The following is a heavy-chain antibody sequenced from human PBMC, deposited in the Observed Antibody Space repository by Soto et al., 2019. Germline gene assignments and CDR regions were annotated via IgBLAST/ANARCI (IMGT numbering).Heavy chain of an antibody. J-gene: IGHJ4*02. Sequence: ASVKVSCKASGYTFTSYAMHWVRQAPGQRLEWMGWINAGNGNTKYSQKFQGRVTITRDTSASTAYMERSSLRSEDTAVHYCASREFPDDLIDYWGQGSLVTVSS. D-gene: IGHD3-10*01. V-gene: IGHV1-3*01. CDR2: INAGNGNT. CDR1: GYTFTSYA. CDR3: ASREFPDDLIDY.